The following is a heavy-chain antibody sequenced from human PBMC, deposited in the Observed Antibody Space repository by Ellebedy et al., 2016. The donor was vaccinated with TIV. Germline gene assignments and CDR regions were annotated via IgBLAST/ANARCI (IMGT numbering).Heavy chain of an antibody. Sequence: GESLKISCATSGFTFDNFAMRWFRQAPGKGLEWVSAIPGSGDRTFYADSVKGRFTVSRDTSKNTLYLQMNSLRAEDTAIYYCAKDSGKYGWNSEYWGQGTQVTVSS. V-gene: IGHV3-23*01. CDR3: AKDSGKYGWNSEY. J-gene: IGHJ4*02. CDR1: GFTFDNFA. D-gene: IGHD3-10*01. CDR2: IPGSGDRT.